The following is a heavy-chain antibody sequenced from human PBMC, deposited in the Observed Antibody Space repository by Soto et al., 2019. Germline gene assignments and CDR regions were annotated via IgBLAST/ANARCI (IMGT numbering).Heavy chain of an antibody. D-gene: IGHD3-22*01. CDR2: IFPSDSDT. CDR1: GYKFTSSW. V-gene: IGHV5-51*01. CDR3: ARKDKSGYFNWFDP. Sequence: GESLKICCRTSGYKFTSSWIAGVRQMPGKGLEWMGIIFPSDSDTRYSPSFQGQVTISADRSTSTVFLQWASLKASDTAVYFCARKDKSGYFNWFDPWGQGTLVTVSS. J-gene: IGHJ5*02.